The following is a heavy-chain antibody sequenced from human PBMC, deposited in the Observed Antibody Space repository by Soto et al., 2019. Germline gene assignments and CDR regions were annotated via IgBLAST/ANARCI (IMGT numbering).Heavy chain of an antibody. CDR1: GFAFSAYD. J-gene: IGHJ6*02. CDR2: ISESGSGT. V-gene: IGHV3-23*01. Sequence: DVQLLESGGGLVQPGGCLRLSCVASGFAFSAYDMSWVRQGQGKGLEWVSGISESGSGTYYADPVKGRFTISRDNSKNTLYLQMSSLRAEDTAVYYCAKDTAPQVVWGQGTTVTVSS. CDR3: AKDTAPQVV. D-gene: IGHD5-18*01.